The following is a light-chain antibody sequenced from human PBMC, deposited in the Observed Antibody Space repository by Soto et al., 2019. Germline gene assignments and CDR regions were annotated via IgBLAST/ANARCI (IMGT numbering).Light chain of an antibody. CDR2: KAS. CDR1: QSISSW. CDR3: QQYNSYLLT. J-gene: IGKJ4*01. V-gene: IGKV1-5*03. Sequence: DIQMTQSPSTLSASVGDRVTITCRASQSISSWLAWYQQKPGKAPKLLIYKASSLESGVPSRFSGSGSGKEFTLTISSLQPDDFATSYCQQYNSYLLTFGGGTKVEL.